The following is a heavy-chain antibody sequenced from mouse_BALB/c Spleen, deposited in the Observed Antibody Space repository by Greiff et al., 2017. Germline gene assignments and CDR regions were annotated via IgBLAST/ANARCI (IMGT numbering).Heavy chain of an antibody. CDR1: GYAFSSSW. Sequence: QVHVKQSGPELVKPGASVKISCKASGYAFSSSWMNWVKQRPGQGLEWIGRIYPGDGGTNYNGKFKGKATLTADKSSSTAYMQLSSLTSVDSAVYLCANNCYGSALDYWGQGTTLTVSS. D-gene: IGHD1-1*01. CDR2: IYPGDGGT. V-gene: IGHV1-82*01. J-gene: IGHJ2*01. CDR3: ANNCYGSALDY.